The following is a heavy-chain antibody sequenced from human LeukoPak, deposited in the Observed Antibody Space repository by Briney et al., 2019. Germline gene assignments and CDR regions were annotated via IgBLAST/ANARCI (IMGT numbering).Heavy chain of an antibody. D-gene: IGHD1-14*01. CDR3: APGTQPHRPDQLDY. V-gene: IGHV1-46*01. CDR1: GYPFTSFY. J-gene: IGHJ4*02. Sequence: GASVRPSSKTSGYPFTSFYMHWVRQAPGQGLEYMGFINPSGSSSNFAHQFQDRLTMTRDTSTTTVYMELSGLTYEDSAVYYCAPGTQPHRPDQLDYWGQGTLVTVSS. CDR2: INPSGSSS.